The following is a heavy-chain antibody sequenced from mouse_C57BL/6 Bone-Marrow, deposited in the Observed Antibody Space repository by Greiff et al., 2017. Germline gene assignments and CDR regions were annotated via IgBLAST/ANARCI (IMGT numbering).Heavy chain of an antibody. CDR2: IYPGDGDT. Sequence: VQLQQSGPELVKPGASVKISCKASGYAFSSSWMNWVKQRPGKGLEWIGRIYPGDGDTNYNGKFKGKGTLTADKSSSTTYMQLSSLTSEDSAVYICAREGAGRVRYGDYWGQGTTLTVSS. J-gene: IGHJ2*01. CDR1: GYAFSSSW. D-gene: IGHD2-12*01. CDR3: AREGAGRVRYGDY. V-gene: IGHV1-82*01.